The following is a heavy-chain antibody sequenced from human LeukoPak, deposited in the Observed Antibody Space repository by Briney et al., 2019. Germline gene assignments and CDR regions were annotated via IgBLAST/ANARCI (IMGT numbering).Heavy chain of an antibody. CDR3: ARGYDSSGYYYGPNDY. J-gene: IGHJ4*02. Sequence: ASVKVSCKASGYTFTSYDINWVRQATGQGLEWMGWMNPSSGNTGYAQKFQGRVTMTRNTSISTAYMELSSLRSEDTAVYYCARGYDSSGYYYGPNDYWGQGTLVTVSS. D-gene: IGHD3-22*01. CDR1: GYTFTSYD. V-gene: IGHV1-8*01. CDR2: MNPSSGNT.